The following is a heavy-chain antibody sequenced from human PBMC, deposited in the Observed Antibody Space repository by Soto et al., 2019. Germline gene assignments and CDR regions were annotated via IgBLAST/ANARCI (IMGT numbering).Heavy chain of an antibody. CDR3: ASSARVVTREFDY. J-gene: IGHJ4*02. D-gene: IGHD7-27*01. V-gene: IGHV3-11*01. CDR2: ISSSGSTI. CDR1: GFTFSDYY. Sequence: GGSLRLSCAASGFTFSDYYMSWIRQAPGKGLEWVSYISSSGSTIYYADSVKGRFTISRDNAKNSLYLQMNSLRAEDTAVYYCASSARVVTREFDYWGQGTLVTVSS.